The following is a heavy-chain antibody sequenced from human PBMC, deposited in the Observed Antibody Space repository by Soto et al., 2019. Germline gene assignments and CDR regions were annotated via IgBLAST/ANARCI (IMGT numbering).Heavy chain of an antibody. Sequence: QVQLVQSGAEVKKPGASVKVSCKASGYTFTSYGISWVRQAPGQGLEWMGWISAYNGNTNYAQKLQGRVTMTTDTATSTAYRELGGLRSEDAAGYYGARGGADYGDEGGWFDPWGQGTLVTVSS. CDR2: ISAYNGNT. D-gene: IGHD4-17*01. CDR3: ARGGADYGDEGGWFDP. J-gene: IGHJ5*02. CDR1: GYTFTSYG. V-gene: IGHV1-18*01.